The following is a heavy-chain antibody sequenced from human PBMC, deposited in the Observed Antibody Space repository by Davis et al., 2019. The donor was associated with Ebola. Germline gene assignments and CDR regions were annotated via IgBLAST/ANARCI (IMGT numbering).Heavy chain of an antibody. CDR1: GFTFSAHS. V-gene: IGHV3-30*02. Sequence: GESLKISCAASGFTFSAHSMNWVRQAPGKGLEWLTFIRPDGIDKYSADSVKGRFTISRDIPKNTLSLQMNSLRPEDTAVYYCVRDFGWGFEVWGQGTMVTVSS. CDR3: VRDFGWGFEV. J-gene: IGHJ3*01. D-gene: IGHD3-10*01. CDR2: IRPDGIDK.